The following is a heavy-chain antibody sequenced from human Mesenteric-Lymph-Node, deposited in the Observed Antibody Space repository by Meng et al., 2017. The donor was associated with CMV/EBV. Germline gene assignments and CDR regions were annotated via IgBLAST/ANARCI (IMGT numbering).Heavy chain of an antibody. CDR1: GGSFSGYF. D-gene: IGHD3-22*01. J-gene: IGHJ4*02. CDR3: ARGFRNYFEASGHYYRF. V-gene: IGHV4-34*01. Sequence: GGSFSGYFWTWIRQSPGKGLEWLGEINHSGTTNCNPSLKSRITIAVDTSKNQFSLNLRSVTATDTAVYYCARGFRNYFEASGHYYRFWGQGTLVTVSS. CDR2: INHSGTT.